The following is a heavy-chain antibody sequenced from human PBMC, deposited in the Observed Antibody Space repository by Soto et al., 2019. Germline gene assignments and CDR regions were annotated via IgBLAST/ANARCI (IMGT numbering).Heavy chain of an antibody. V-gene: IGHV3-30*18. CDR1: GFTFSSYG. CDR3: AKAHMKDVWGSYYWSYYYYGMDV. CDR2: ISYDGSNK. D-gene: IGHD3-16*01. Sequence: QVQLVESGGGVVQPGRSLRLSCAASGFTFSSYGMHWVRQAPGKGLEWVAVISYDGSNKYYADSVKGRFTISRDNSKNTLYLQMNSLRAEDTAVYYCAKAHMKDVWGSYYWSYYYYGMDVWGQGTTVTVSS. J-gene: IGHJ6*02.